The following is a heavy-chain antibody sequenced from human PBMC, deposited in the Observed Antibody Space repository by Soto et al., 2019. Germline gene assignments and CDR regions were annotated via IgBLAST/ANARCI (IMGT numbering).Heavy chain of an antibody. Sequence: GGSLRLSCAASGFTFSSYAMSWVRQAPGKGLEWVSAISGSGGTTYCADSVKGRFTISRDSSKNTLYLQMNSLKGEDTAVYYCMTAPGLNFLFGGQGAQVTAPS. CDR1: GFTFSSYA. J-gene: IGHJ4*02. CDR2: ISGSGGTT. V-gene: IGHV3-23*01. CDR3: MTAPGLNFLF. D-gene: IGHD1-1*01.